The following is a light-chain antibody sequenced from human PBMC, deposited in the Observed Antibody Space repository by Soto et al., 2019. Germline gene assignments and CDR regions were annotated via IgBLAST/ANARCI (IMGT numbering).Light chain of an antibody. J-gene: IGKJ1*01. CDR1: QSIRSY. Sequence: DIQMTQSPSSLSASVGDRVTITCRASQSIRSYLNWYQQKPGKAPKLLIYAASSLQSGVPSRFSGSGSGTDFTLTISSLQPEDFATYYCQQSYSTPRSTFGQGTKVDIK. CDR3: QQSYSTPRST. V-gene: IGKV1-39*01. CDR2: AAS.